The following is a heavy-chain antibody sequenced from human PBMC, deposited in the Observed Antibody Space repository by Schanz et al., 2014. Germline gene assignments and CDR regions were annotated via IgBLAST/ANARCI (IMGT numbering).Heavy chain of an antibody. CDR2: ISYSGST. CDR3: ARDRGHGDLPGDI. D-gene: IGHD4-17*01. CDR1: GGSFSGYY. Sequence: QVQLPQWGAGLLKPSETLSLTCAVYGGSFSGYYWSWIRQHPGKGLEWIGFISYSGSTYYNPSLKSRVTISVDTSKNQFSLNLSSATDADTAVYDCARDRGHGDLPGDIWGQGTMXTVSS. J-gene: IGHJ3*02. V-gene: IGHV4-34*02.